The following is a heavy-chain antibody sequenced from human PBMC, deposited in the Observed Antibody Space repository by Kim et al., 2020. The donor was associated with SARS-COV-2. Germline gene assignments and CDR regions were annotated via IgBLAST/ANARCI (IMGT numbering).Heavy chain of an antibody. CDR3: GRGGNGIDV. J-gene: IGHJ6*02. Sequence: GGRTSYAQKFQGRVTLTRDTSTSTVYMELSSMRSEDTAVYYCGRGGNGIDVWGQGTTVTVSS. CDR2: GGRT. V-gene: IGHV1-46*01. D-gene: IGHD2-15*01.